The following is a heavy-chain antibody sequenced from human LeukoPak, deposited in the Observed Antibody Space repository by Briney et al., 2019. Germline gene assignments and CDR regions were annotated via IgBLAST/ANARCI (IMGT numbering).Heavy chain of an antibody. J-gene: IGHJ4*02. Sequence: SETLSLTCAVSGGSISSYYWSWIRQPPGKGLEWIGYIYYSGSTNYTPSLKSRVTISVDTSKNQFSLKLNSVTAADTAVYYCARSGRGSSAGFDYWGQGTLVTVSS. CDR2: IYYSGST. CDR3: ARSGRGSSAGFDY. V-gene: IGHV4-59*01. CDR1: GGSISSYY. D-gene: IGHD3-10*01.